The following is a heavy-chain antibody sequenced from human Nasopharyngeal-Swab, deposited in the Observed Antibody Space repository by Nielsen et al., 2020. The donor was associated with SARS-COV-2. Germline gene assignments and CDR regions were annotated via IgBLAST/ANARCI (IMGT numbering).Heavy chain of an antibody. CDR1: GFTFSSYG. D-gene: IGHD6-19*01. Sequence: GGSLRLSCAASGFTFSSYGMHWVRQAPGKGLEWVAVIWYDGSNKYYADSVKGRFTISRDNSKNTLYLQMNSLRAEDTAVYYCAKDQGSGWLQSYYYYYGMDVWGQGTTVTVSS. CDR3: AKDQGSGWLQSYYYYYGMDV. V-gene: IGHV3-30*02. J-gene: IGHJ6*02. CDR2: IWYDGSNK.